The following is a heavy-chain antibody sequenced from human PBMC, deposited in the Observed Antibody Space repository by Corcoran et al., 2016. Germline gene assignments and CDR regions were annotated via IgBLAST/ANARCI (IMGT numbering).Heavy chain of an antibody. CDR3: ARGPAGAIDY. J-gene: IGHJ4*02. D-gene: IGHD1-26*01. CDR2: IYYSGST. Sequence: QVQLQESGPGLVKPSETLSLPCTVSGGSISSYYWSWIRQPPGKGLGWIGYIYYSGSTNYNPSLKSRVTISVDTSKNQFSLKLSSVTAADTAGYYCARGPAGAIDYWGQGTLVTVSS. CDR1: GGSISSYY. V-gene: IGHV4-59*01.